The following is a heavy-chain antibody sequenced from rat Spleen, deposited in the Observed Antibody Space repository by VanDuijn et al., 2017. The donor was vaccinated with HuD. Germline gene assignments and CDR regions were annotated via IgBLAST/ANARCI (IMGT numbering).Heavy chain of an antibody. CDR1: GFSLTSYH. Sequence: QVQLKESGPGLVKPSETLSLTCTVSGFSLTSYHVSWVRQPPGKGLEWMGVIWGDGSTAYNSALKSRLSISRDTSKSQVFLKMSSLKTEDTATYYCARDGGTTTDVMDAWGQGASVTVSS. V-gene: IGHV2-32*01. CDR3: ARDGGTTTDVMDA. J-gene: IGHJ4*01. D-gene: IGHD1-10*01. CDR2: IWGDGST.